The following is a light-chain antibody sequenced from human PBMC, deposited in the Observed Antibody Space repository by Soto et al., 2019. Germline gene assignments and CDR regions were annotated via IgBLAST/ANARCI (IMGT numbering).Light chain of an antibody. J-gene: IGKJ4*01. CDR2: GAS. CDR3: QQANHFPLT. CDR1: QGIGTW. V-gene: IGKV1-12*01. Sequence: DIHMTQSPSSVSASVGDRVTITCRASQGIGTWLAWYQQKPGKAPKYLIYGASSLHSGVPSRFSGSGSGTDFTLTISGLQPEDCATYYCQQANHFPLTFGGGTRVEIK.